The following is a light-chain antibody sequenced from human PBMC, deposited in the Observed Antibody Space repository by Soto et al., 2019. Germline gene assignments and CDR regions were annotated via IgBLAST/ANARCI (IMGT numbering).Light chain of an antibody. Sequence: EIVLTQSPDTLSLSPGESATLPCRASQSVSSNYLAWYQQKPGRAPRLLIYGASNRATGIPDRFSGSGSGTDFTLTISRLEPEDFAVFYCQQYDDSITFGQGTRLEIE. CDR3: QQYDDSIT. CDR2: GAS. J-gene: IGKJ5*01. CDR1: QSVSSNY. V-gene: IGKV3-20*01.